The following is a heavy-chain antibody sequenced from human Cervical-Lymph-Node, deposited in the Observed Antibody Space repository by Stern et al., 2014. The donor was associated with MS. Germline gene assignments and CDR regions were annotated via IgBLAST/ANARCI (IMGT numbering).Heavy chain of an antibody. J-gene: IGHJ4*02. CDR2: IWYDGNKK. V-gene: IGHV3-33*01. CDR1: GFTFSNYG. Sequence: QVQLVESGGGVVQPGRSLRLSCAASGFTFSNYGMHWVRQAPGKGLEWLAGIWYDGNKKYYADSVKGRFTISRDNSKNSLFLQMSSLTAEDTALYYCARGNWNYEGMGYWGQGTLVTVSS. D-gene: IGHD1-7*01. CDR3: ARGNWNYEGMGY.